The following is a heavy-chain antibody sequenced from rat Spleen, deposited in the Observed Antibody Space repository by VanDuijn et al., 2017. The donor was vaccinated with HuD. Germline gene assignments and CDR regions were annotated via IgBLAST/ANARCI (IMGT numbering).Heavy chain of an antibody. Sequence: EVQLVESGGGLVQPGRSLKLSCVASGFTFNNYWMTWIRQAPGKGLEWVASITNTGGGNTYYRESVKGRFTVSRDNAKNTQYLQMDSLRSEDTATYYCTRQDTSGYSNWFTYWGQGTLVTVSS. CDR1: GFTFNNYW. J-gene: IGHJ3*01. CDR2: ITNTGGGNT. V-gene: IGHV5-31*01. CDR3: TRQDTSGYSNWFTY. D-gene: IGHD4-3*01.